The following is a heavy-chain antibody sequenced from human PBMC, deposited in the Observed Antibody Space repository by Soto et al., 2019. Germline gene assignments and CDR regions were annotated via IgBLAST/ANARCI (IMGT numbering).Heavy chain of an antibody. J-gene: IGHJ3*02. CDR2: ISWNSGSI. Sequence: DVQLVESGGGLVQPGRSLRLSCAASGFTFDDYAMHWVRQAPGKGLEWVSGISWNSGSIGYADSVKGRFTISRDNAKNSLYLQMNSLRAEDTALYYCAKDYDYARFDAFDIWGQGTMVTVSS. D-gene: IGHD4-17*01. CDR1: GFTFDDYA. V-gene: IGHV3-9*01. CDR3: AKDYDYARFDAFDI.